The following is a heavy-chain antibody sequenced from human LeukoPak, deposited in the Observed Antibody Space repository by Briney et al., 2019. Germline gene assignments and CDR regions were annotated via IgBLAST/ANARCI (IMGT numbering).Heavy chain of an antibody. CDR3: AKVQLPYYYYYYYMDV. Sequence: GGSLRLSCAASGFTFSSYGMHWVRQAPGKGLEWVAFIRYDGSHKYYADSVKGRFTISRDNSKNTLYLQMNSLRAEDTAVYYCAKVQLPYYYYYYYMDVWGKGTTVTVSS. D-gene: IGHD2-2*01. J-gene: IGHJ6*03. CDR1: GFTFSSYG. V-gene: IGHV3-30*02. CDR2: IRYDGSHK.